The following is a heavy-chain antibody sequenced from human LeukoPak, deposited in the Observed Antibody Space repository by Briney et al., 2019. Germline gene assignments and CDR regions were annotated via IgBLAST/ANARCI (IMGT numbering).Heavy chain of an antibody. CDR2: SSTYDHDT. CDR3: VRDYFCSGGTCDDCFDP. CDR1: GYTFTNYG. J-gene: IGHJ5*02. D-gene: IGHD2-15*01. V-gene: IGHV1-18*01. Sequence: AAVKVSCKASGYTFTNYGISWVRQAPGQGLEGMAGSSTYDHDTNYAQKFRGRVTMTTDTSTSPAYMERRSLGSDDTAVYYCVRDYFCSGGTCDDCFDPWGQGTLVTVSS.